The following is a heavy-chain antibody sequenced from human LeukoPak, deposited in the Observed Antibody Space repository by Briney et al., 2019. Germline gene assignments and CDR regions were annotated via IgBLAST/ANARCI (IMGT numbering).Heavy chain of an antibody. CDR1: GFTFSSYS. CDR3: ARDLTRYYGMDV. V-gene: IGHV3-66*01. J-gene: IGHJ6*02. D-gene: IGHD1-14*01. CDR2: IYSGGST. Sequence: GGSLRLSCAASGFTFSSYSMNWVRQAPGKGLEWVSVIYSGGSTYYADSVKGRFTISRDNSKNTLYLQMNSLRAEDTAVYYCARDLTRYYGMDVWGQGTTVTVSS.